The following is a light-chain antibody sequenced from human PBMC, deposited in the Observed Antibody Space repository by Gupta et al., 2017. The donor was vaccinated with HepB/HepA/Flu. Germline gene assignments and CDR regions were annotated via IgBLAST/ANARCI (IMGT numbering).Light chain of an antibody. V-gene: IGLV1-40*01. Sequence: QSVLTQPPPVSGAPGQRVSISCTASSSNIGAGYDVHWYQQLPGTAPKLLIYGNSNRPSGVPDRFSGSKSGTSASLAITGLQAEDEADYYCQSYDSSLSGFYVFGTGTKVTVL. CDR1: SSNIGAGYD. CDR2: GNS. CDR3: QSYDSSLSGFYV. J-gene: IGLJ1*01.